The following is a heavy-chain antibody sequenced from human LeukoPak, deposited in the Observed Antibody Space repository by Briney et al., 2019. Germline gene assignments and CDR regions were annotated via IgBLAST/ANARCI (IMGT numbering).Heavy chain of an antibody. CDR1: GFTFSSYA. V-gene: IGHV3-30*04. D-gene: IGHD1-1*01. CDR2: ISYDGSNK. CDR3: ASLTPYNWIDKTAFDI. J-gene: IGHJ3*02. Sequence: GGSLRLSCAASGFTFSSYAMHWVRQAPGKGLQRLAVISYDGSNKYYADSVKGRFTISRDNSKNTLYVQMSSLGAVDKSVYYCASLTPYNWIDKTAFDIWGQGTMVTVAS.